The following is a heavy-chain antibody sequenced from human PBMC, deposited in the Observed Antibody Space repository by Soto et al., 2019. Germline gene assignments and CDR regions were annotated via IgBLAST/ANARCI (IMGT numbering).Heavy chain of an antibody. Sequence: QITLKESGPTLVKPTQTLTLTCTFSGFSLSTSGVGVGWIRQPPGKALEWLALIYWDDDKRYSPSLKSRLTITKDTSNNQVVLTMTNMDPVDTATYYCAHSIWGYCSSTSCYEAYDAFDIWGQGTMVTVSS. D-gene: IGHD2-2*01. CDR1: GFSLSTSGVG. J-gene: IGHJ3*02. CDR2: IYWDDDK. V-gene: IGHV2-5*02. CDR3: AHSIWGYCSSTSCYEAYDAFDI.